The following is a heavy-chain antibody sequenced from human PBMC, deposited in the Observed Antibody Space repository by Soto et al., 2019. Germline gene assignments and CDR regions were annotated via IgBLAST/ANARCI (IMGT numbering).Heavy chain of an antibody. V-gene: IGHV1-69*02. CDR2: IIPILGIA. J-gene: IGHJ4*02. CDR3: ASSRRVCRSTSCYEGY. CDR1: GGTFSSYT. D-gene: IGHD2-2*01. Sequence: QVQLVQSGAEVKKPGSSVKVSCKASGGTFSSYTISWVRQAPGQGLEWMGRIIPILGIANYAQKFQGRVTITADKSTSTAYMELSSLRSEDTAVYYCASSRRVCRSTSCYEGYWGQGTLVTVSS.